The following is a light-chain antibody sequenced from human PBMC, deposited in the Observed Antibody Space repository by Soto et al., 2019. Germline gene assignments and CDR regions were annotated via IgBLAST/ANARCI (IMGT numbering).Light chain of an antibody. CDR3: QQYGKSPLT. J-gene: IGKJ1*01. CDR2: GAS. Sequence: IVLTQSPGTLSLSPGERASFSCRASQSVSSDYLAWYQQKPGQAPRLIIYGASSRATDIPDRFSGSGSGTDFALTINRMEPDDFAVYYCQQYGKSPLTFGQGNKVDI. CDR1: QSVSSDY. V-gene: IGKV3-20*01.